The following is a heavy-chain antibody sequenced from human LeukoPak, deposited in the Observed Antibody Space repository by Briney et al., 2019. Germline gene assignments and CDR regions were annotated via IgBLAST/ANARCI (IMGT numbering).Heavy chain of an antibody. CDR1: GGSISSYY. V-gene: IGHV4-4*07. Sequence: SETLSLTCTVSGGSISSYYWSWTRQPAGKGLEWIGRIYTSGSTNYNPSLKSRVTISVDTSKNQFSLKLSSVTAADTAVYYCARETGTGIAVAGGFDYWGQGILVTVSS. CDR3: ARETGTGIAVAGGFDY. J-gene: IGHJ4*02. CDR2: IYTSGST. D-gene: IGHD6-19*01.